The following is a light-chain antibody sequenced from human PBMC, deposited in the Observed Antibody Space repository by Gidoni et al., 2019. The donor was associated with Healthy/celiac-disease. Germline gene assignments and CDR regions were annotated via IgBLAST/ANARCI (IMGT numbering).Light chain of an antibody. CDR3: QQSYSTPLT. CDR2: AAS. Sequence: DIPMTQSPSSLSASVGDRVTITCRASQSISSYLNWYQQKPGKAPKLLIYAASSLQSGVPSRFSGSGSGTDFTLTISSLQPEDFATYYCQQSYSTPLTFGPXTKVDIK. CDR1: QSISSY. V-gene: IGKV1-39*01. J-gene: IGKJ3*01.